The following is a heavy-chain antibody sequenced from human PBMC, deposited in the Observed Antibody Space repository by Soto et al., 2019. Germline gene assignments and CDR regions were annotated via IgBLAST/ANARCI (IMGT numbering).Heavy chain of an antibody. CDR2: IYSSGGT. D-gene: IGHD6-13*01. CDR3: ARGAAAGVDYGMDV. V-gene: IGHV4-4*07. CDR1: GDSMSSYY. J-gene: IGHJ6*02. Sequence: SETLSLTCTVSGDSMSSYYRSWIRQPAGKGLEWIGRIYSSGGTQYNPYLKSRVTMSKETSKKQFSLNLNSVTAADTAVYFCARGAAAGVDYGMDVWGQGTTVTVS.